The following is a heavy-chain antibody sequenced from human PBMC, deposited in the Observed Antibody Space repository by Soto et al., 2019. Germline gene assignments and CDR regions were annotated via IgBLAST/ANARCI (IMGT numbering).Heavy chain of an antibody. CDR1: GGSISNYY. CDR3: ARLRGYSYGLDY. D-gene: IGHD5-18*01. V-gene: IGHV4-59*01. CDR2: IYDSGST. J-gene: IGHJ4*02. Sequence: QVQLQESGPGLVKPSETLSLTCTVSGGSISNYYWSWIRQPPGKGLEWIGYIYDSGSTNYNPSLKSRVTISVDTSKNQFSLKLSSVTDADTAVYYCARLRGYSYGLDYWGQGSLVTVSS.